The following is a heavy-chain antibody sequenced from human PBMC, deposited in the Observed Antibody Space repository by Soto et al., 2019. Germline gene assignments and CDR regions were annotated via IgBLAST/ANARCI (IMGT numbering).Heavy chain of an antibody. CDR2: IHYSGGT. Sequence: SETLCLTCDVSGSSISICTDYWGWIRQPPGKGLEWIGNIHYSGGTNYNPSLKSRVILSVDTSKNQVSLNLASVTAADTAVYYCATQGFGTLHGLVDGWGQGTTVT. CDR1: GSSISICTDY. CDR3: ATQGFGTLHGLVDG. V-gene: IGHV4-39*07. J-gene: IGHJ6*02. D-gene: IGHD1-7*01.